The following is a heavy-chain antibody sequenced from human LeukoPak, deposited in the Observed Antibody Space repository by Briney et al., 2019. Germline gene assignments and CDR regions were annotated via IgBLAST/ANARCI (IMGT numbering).Heavy chain of an antibody. D-gene: IGHD1-26*01. Sequence: PSETLSLTCAVYGGSFSAYYWSWIRQPPGKGLEWIGEINHSGSTYYNPSLKSRVTMSVDTSKSQFSLKLSSVTAADTAMYYCARGGTGSYPLDAFDIWGQGTMVTVSS. CDR2: INHSGST. CDR1: GGSFSAYY. V-gene: IGHV4-34*01. CDR3: ARGGTGSYPLDAFDI. J-gene: IGHJ3*02.